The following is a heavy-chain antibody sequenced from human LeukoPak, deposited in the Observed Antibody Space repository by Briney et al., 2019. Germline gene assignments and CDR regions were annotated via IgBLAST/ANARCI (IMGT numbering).Heavy chain of an antibody. CDR2: FDPEDGET. D-gene: IGHD3-10*01. CDR1: GYTLTELS. V-gene: IGHV1-24*01. J-gene: IGHJ3*02. CDR3: ATSISPRNLWFGHDAFDI. Sequence: ASVTVSCKVSGYTLTELSMHWVRQAPGKGLEWMGGFDPEDGETIYAQKFQGRVTMTEDTSTDTAYMELSSLRSEDTAVYYCATSISPRNLWFGHDAFDIWGQGTMVTVSS.